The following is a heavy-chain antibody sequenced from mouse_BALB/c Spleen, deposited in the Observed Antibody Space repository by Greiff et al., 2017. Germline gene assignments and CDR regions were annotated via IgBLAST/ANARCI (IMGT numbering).Heavy chain of an antibody. V-gene: IGHV5-17*02. CDR3: ASSYDYDFDY. J-gene: IGHJ2*01. CDR2: ISSGSSTI. D-gene: IGHD2-4*01. CDR1: GFTFSSFG. Sequence: EVQLVESGGGLVQPGGSRKLSCAASGFTFSSFGMHWVRQAPEKGLEWVAYISSGSSTIYYADTVKGRFTISRDNPKNTLFLQMTSLRSEDTAMYYCASSYDYDFDYWGQGTTLTVSS.